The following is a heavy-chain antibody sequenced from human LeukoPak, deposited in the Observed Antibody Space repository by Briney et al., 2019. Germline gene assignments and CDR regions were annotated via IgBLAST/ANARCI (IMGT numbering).Heavy chain of an antibody. CDR2: IRGKRDNYAT. V-gene: IGHV3-73*01. CDR1: GFTFSDSP. D-gene: IGHD2-2*01. J-gene: IGHJ4*02. CDR3: ARQTVSCHDY. Sequence: GGSLRLSCVASGFTFSDSPIHWVRLAPGKGLEWVAHIRGKRDNYATAYAASVKDRFAISRDKSENTAFLQMNSLKTDDTAVYFCARQTVSCHDYWGRGTLVTVSS.